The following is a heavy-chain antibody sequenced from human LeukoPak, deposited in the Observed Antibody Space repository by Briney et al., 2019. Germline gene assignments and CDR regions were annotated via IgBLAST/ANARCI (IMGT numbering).Heavy chain of an antibody. CDR2: IYYSGST. D-gene: IGHD3-22*01. J-gene: IGHJ4*02. CDR1: GGSISSSSYY. CDR3: ARVKWLLLYYFDY. Sequence: PSETLSLTCTVSGGSISSSSYYWGWIRQPPGKGLEWIGSIYYSGSTYYNPSLKSRVTISVDTSKNQFSLKLSSVTAADTAVYYCARVKWLLLYYFDYWGQGTLVTVSS. V-gene: IGHV4-39*07.